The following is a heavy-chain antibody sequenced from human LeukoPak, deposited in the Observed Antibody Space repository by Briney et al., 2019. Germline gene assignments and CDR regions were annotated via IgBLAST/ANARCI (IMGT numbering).Heavy chain of an antibody. D-gene: IGHD2-21*01. Sequence: PGASLRLSCVATGVTFSHYGIHWVRQAPGKGLEWVAVMSYDGNNEHYAASVKGRSVVSRNASKNTLDLQMNSLRPEDTGIYFCAKVARSFYSATKGSFDYWGQGTLVTVSS. CDR2: MSYDGNNE. V-gene: IGHV3-30*18. CDR1: GVTFSHYG. J-gene: IGHJ4*02. CDR3: AKVARSFYSATKGSFDY.